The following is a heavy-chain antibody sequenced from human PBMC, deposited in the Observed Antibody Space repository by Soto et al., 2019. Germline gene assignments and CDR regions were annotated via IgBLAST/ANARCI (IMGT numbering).Heavy chain of an antibody. CDR2: IRNKPNNYAT. CDR1: GCPCSDSA. CDR3: SRVGSTTYPFDS. Sequence: GPLLLSCSASGCPCSDSALHWVRQASGKGLEWVGRIRNKPNNYATSYAASVKGRFTISRDESKNKAYLQMNSLKSEDSAVYYCSRVGSTTYPFDSWGQGVLVTVYS. V-gene: IGHV3-73*01. D-gene: IGHD1-1*01. J-gene: IGHJ4*02.